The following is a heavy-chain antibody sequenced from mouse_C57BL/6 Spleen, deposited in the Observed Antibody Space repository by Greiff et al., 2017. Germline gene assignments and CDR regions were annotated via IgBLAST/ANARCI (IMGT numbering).Heavy chain of an antibody. CDR2: IYPGGGYT. CDR3: ARSGSYYSNYGGFDY. CDR1: GYTFTNYW. V-gene: IGHV1-63*01. D-gene: IGHD2-5*01. J-gene: IGHJ2*01. Sequence: QVQLKQSGAELVRPGTSVKMSCKASGYTFTNYWIGWAKQRPGHGLEWIGDIYPGGGYTNYNEKFKGKATLTADKSSSTAYMQFSSLTSEDSAIYYCARSGSYYSNYGGFDYWGQGTTLTVSS.